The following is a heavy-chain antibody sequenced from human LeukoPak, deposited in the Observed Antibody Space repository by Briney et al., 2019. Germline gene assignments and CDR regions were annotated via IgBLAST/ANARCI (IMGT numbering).Heavy chain of an antibody. CDR2: ISAYNGNT. Sequence: ASVKVSCKASGYTFTSYGISWVRQAPGQGLEGMGWISAYNGNTNYAQKLQGRVTMTTDTSTSTAYMELRSLRSDDTAVYYCAADGGSGWPPGAFDIWGQGTMVTVSS. V-gene: IGHV1-18*01. CDR1: GYTFTSYG. J-gene: IGHJ3*02. D-gene: IGHD6-19*01. CDR3: AADGGSGWPPGAFDI.